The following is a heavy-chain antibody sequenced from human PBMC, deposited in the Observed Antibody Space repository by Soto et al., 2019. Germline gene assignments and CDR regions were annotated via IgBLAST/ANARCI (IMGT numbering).Heavy chain of an antibody. Sequence: ASVKVSCKASGYTFTSYGISWVRQAPGQGLEWMGWISAYNGNTNYAQKLQGRVTMTTDTSTSTAYMELRSLRSDDTAVYYCARDQGTDDYGDIFDYWGQGTLVTVSS. D-gene: IGHD4-17*01. V-gene: IGHV1-18*01. J-gene: IGHJ4*02. CDR3: ARDQGTDDYGDIFDY. CDR1: GYTFTSYG. CDR2: ISAYNGNT.